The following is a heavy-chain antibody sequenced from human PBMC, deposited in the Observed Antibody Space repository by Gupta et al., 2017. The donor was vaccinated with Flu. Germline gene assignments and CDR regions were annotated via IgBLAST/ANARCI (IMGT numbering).Heavy chain of an antibody. CDR3: ARAGCSGGNCYSWWFDP. D-gene: IGHD2-15*01. J-gene: IGHJ5*02. Sequence: GRFTISRDNAKNSLYLQMSSLRAEDTAAYYCARAGCSGGNCYSWWFDPWGPGTLVTVSS. V-gene: IGHV3-11*05.